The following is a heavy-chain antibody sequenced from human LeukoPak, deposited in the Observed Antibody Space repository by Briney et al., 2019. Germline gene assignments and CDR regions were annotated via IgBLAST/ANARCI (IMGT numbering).Heavy chain of an antibody. Sequence: GGSLRLSCAASGFTFSSFDMNWVRQAPGKGLEWVSGISGSGASPYYADSVKGRFTISRDNSKNTLYLEMNSLRAEDTAVYYCASGPNYYYYYMDVWGKGTTVTVSS. CDR3: ASGPNYYYYYMDV. CDR1: GFTFSSFD. J-gene: IGHJ6*03. V-gene: IGHV3-23*01. D-gene: IGHD3-10*01. CDR2: ISGSGASP.